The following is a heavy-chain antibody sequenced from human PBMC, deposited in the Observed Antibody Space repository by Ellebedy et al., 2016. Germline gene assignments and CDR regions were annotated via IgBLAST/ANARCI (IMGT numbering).Heavy chain of an antibody. D-gene: IGHD4-17*01. CDR3: ARVVGYGDYGDAFDI. J-gene: IGHJ3*02. V-gene: IGHV4-34*01. CDR1: GGSFSGYY. Sequence: SQTLSLTCAVYGGSFSGYYWSWIRQPPGKGLEWIGEINHSGSTNYNPSLKSRVTISVDTSKEQFSLKLSSVTAADTAVYYCARVVGYGDYGDAFDIWGQGTMVTVSS. CDR2: INHSGST.